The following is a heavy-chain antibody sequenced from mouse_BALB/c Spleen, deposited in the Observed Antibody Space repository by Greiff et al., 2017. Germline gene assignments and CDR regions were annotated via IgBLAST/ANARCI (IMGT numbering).Heavy chain of an antibody. CDR2: IWGDGST. V-gene: IGHV2-6-7*01. Sequence: QVQLKESGPGLVAPSQSLSITCTVSGFSLTGYGVNWVRQPPGKGLEWLGMIWGDGSTDYNSALKSRLSISKDNSKSQVFLKMNSLQTDDTARYYCARETPLLLHYFDYWGQGTTLTVSS. D-gene: IGHD1-1*01. J-gene: IGHJ2*01. CDR3: ARETPLLLHYFDY. CDR1: GFSLTGYG.